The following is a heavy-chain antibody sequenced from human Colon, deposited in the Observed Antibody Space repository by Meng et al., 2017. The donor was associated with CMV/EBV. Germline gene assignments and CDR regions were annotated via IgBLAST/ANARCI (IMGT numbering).Heavy chain of an antibody. CDR3: ARALRVEAAGILDYFHGMDV. CDR2: IFPKLDTP. CDR1: GDTFSSYT. D-gene: IGHD6-13*01. Sequence: SVKVSCKASGDTFSSYTISWVRQAPGQGPEWMGRIFPKLDTPVYAQKFQGRLTISADKSTSTVYMQLSSLRSDDTAVYYCARALRVEAAGILDYFHGMDVWGQGTVVTVSS. J-gene: IGHJ6*02. V-gene: IGHV1-69*08.